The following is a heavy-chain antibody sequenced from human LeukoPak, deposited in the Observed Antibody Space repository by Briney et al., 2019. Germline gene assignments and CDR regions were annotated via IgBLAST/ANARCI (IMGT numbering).Heavy chain of an antibody. CDR1: GFTFSSYG. V-gene: IGHV3-30*18. D-gene: IGHD2-15*01. Sequence: GGSLRLSCAASGFTFSSYGMHWVRQAPGKGLEWVAVISYDGSNKYYADSVKGRFTISRDNSKNTLYLQMNSLRAEDTAVYYCAKVVVVAATDFDYWGQETLVTVSS. CDR3: AKVVVVAATDFDY. J-gene: IGHJ4*02. CDR2: ISYDGSNK.